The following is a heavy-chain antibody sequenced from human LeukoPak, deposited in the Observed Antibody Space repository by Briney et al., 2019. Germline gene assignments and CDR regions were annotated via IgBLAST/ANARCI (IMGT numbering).Heavy chain of an antibody. V-gene: IGHV4-34*01. CDR1: GGSFSGYY. CDR3: ARSSRYPLFWPAAFQH. CDR2: INHSGST. Sequence: SETLSLTCAVYGGSFSGYYWSWIRQPPGKGLEWIGEINHSGSTNYNPSLKSRVTISVDTSKNQFSLKLSSVTAADTAVYYCARSSRYPLFWPAAFQHWGQGTLVTVSS. D-gene: IGHD3-9*01. J-gene: IGHJ1*01.